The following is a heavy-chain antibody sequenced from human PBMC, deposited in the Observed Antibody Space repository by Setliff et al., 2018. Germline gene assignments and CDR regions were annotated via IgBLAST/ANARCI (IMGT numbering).Heavy chain of an antibody. D-gene: IGHD6-13*01. CDR1: GYSFTNNW. J-gene: IGHJ4*02. Sequence: PGESLKISCQGSGYSFTNNWIAWVRQMPGKGLECMGIIFPGNSNIRYSPSFQGQVTISADKSISTAYLQWSSLKASDTAIYYCARPAYSSRWYEIKGFDYWGQGTLVTVSS. V-gene: IGHV5-51*01. CDR3: ARPAYSSRWYEIKGFDY. CDR2: IFPGNSNI.